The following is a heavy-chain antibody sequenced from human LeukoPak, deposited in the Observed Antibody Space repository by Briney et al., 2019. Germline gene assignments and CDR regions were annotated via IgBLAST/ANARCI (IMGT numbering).Heavy chain of an antibody. V-gene: IGHV3-23*01. J-gene: IGHJ5*02. CDR1: GFTFNIYA. D-gene: IGHD1-1*01. CDR2: ISGGGENT. Sequence: GGSRRLSWAASGFTFNIYAMSWFRQAPGKGLEWVSTISGGGENTHYADSVKGRFTVPRDNSKNTMYLQMNNLRGDDTALYYCTKDVGPGYDWFDPWGQGTQVTVSS. CDR3: TKDVGPGYDWFDP.